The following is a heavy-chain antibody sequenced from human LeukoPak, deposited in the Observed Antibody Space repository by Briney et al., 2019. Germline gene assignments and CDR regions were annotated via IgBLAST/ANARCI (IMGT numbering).Heavy chain of an antibody. CDR3: ASGIGLNYFDY. V-gene: IGHV5-51*01. CDR2: IYPGDSDT. D-gene: IGHD6-19*01. J-gene: IGHJ4*02. CDR1: GDSFSSYW. Sequence: GESLKISCWGAGDSFSSYWIGRGGQMAGRGLLGMGYIYPGDSDTRYSPPFQGQVTIPADTSISTAYPQWSSRKASDTAMYHCASGIGLNYFDYWGQGTPVTVSS.